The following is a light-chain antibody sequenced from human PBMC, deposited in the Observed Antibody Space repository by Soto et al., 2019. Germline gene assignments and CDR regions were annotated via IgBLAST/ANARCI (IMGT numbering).Light chain of an antibody. CDR3: SSYTTTNTLV. V-gene: IGLV2-14*01. CDR1: SSDVGAYRY. J-gene: IGLJ1*01. Sequence: QSVLTQPASVSGSPGQSITISCTGTSSDVGAYRYVSWYQQHPGKAPKLIIYEVSNRPSGVSNRSSGSKSGNTASLTVSELQAEDEADYYCSSYTTTNTLVFGTGTKVTVL. CDR2: EVS.